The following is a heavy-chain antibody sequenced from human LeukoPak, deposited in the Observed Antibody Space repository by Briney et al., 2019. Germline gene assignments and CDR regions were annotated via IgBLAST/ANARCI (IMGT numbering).Heavy chain of an antibody. CDR1: GGSISSSSYY. CDR3: ARDGSGAAAGFFDY. CDR2: IYYSGST. D-gene: IGHD6-13*01. V-gene: IGHV4-61*01. Sequence: SETLSLTCTVSGGSISSSSYYWSWIRQPPGKGLEWIGYIYYSGSTNYNPSLKSRVTISVDTSKNQFSLKLSSVTAADTAVYYCARDGSGAAAGFFDYWGQGTLVTVSS. J-gene: IGHJ4*02.